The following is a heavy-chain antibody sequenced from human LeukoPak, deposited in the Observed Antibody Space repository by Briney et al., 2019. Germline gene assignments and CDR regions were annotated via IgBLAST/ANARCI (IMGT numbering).Heavy chain of an antibody. CDR1: GYTFTSYG. CDR2: ISAYNGNT. Sequence: ASVKVSCKASGYTFTSYGISWVRQAPGQGLEWMGWISAYNGNTNYAQKLQGRVTMTTDTSTSTAYMELRSLRSDDTAVYYCARVPLYYYYYGMDVWGQGTTVTVSS. J-gene: IGHJ6*02. V-gene: IGHV1-18*01. CDR3: ARVPLYYYYYGMDV.